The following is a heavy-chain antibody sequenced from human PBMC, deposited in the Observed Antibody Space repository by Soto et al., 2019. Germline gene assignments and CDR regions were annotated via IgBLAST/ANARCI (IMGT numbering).Heavy chain of an antibody. CDR1: GFTVSSNH. D-gene: IGHD3-22*01. V-gene: IGHV3-53*01. CDR3: ARAYYDSSGYYAH. J-gene: IGHJ4*02. Sequence: PGGSLRLSCAASGFTVSSNHMSWVRQAPGKGLEWVSVIYSGGSTYYADSVKGRFTISRDNSKNTLYLQMNSLRAEDTAVYYCARAYYDSSGYYAHWGQGTLVTVSS. CDR2: IYSGGST.